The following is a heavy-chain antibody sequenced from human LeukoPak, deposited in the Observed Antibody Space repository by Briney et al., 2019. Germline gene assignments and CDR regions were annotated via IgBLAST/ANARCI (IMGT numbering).Heavy chain of an antibody. CDR1: GGTFSSYA. CDR3: ARGRAYCGGDCYFDY. J-gene: IGHJ4*02. CDR2: IIPISGTA. V-gene: IGHV1-69*13. Sequence: ASVKVSCKASGGTFSSYAISWVRQAPGQGLEWMGGIIPISGTANYAQKFQGRVTITADESTSTAYMELSSLRSEDTAVYYCARGRAYCGGDCYFDYWGQGTLVTVSS. D-gene: IGHD2-21*01.